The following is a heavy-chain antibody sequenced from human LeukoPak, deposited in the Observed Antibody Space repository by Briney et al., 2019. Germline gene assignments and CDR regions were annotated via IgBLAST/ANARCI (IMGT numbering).Heavy chain of an antibody. CDR3: ARVTLWFGFFDY. V-gene: IGHV3-66*01. Sequence: GGALRLSCAASGFTVSSNYMSWVRQAAGKGLEWVSVIYSGGSTYYADSVKGRFTISRDNSKNTLHLQMNSLRAEDTAVYYCARVTLWFGFFDYWGQGTLVTVSS. J-gene: IGHJ4*02. CDR1: GFTVSSNY. CDR2: IYSGGST. D-gene: IGHD3-10*01.